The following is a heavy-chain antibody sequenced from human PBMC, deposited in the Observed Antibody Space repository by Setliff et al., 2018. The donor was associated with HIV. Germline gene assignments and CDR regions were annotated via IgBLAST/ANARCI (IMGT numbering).Heavy chain of an antibody. J-gene: IGHJ6*03. CDR1: GGSISSHF. D-gene: IGHD5-18*01. Sequence: SETLSLTCTVSGGSISSHFWNWIRQPAGKGLEWIGRFRPTGNAYYANPYYNPSLKSRVTMSVDTSKSQFSLKLNSVTAADTAVYYCAKSVGTTMDDYYYVDIWGTGTTVTVSS. CDR2: FRPTGNAYYANP. CDR3: AKSVGTTMDDYYYVDI. V-gene: IGHV4-4*07.